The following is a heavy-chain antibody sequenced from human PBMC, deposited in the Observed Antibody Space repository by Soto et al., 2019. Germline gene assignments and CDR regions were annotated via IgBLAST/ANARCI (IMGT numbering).Heavy chain of an antibody. Sequence: GGSLRLSCAASGFTFSGSAMHWVRQAPGKGLEWVGRIRSKANSYATAYAASVKGRFTISRDDSKNTAYLQMNSLKTEDTAVYYCTRPGSGGNIDYWGQGTLVTVSS. CDR3: TRPGSGGNIDY. J-gene: IGHJ4*02. V-gene: IGHV3-73*01. CDR2: IRSKANSYAT. CDR1: GFTFSGSA. D-gene: IGHD1-26*01.